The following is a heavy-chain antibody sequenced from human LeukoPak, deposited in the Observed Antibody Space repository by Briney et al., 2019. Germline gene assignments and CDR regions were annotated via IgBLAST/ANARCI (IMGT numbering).Heavy chain of an antibody. CDR3: ARVLVAATESDY. Sequence: ASVKVSCKASGYTFTGYYMHWVRQAPGQGLEWMGWINPNSGGTNYAQKFQGRVTMTRDTSISTAYMELSRLRSDDTAVYYCARVLVAATESDYWGQGTLVTVSS. CDR2: INPNSGGT. CDR1: GYTFTGYY. D-gene: IGHD2-15*01. J-gene: IGHJ4*02. V-gene: IGHV1-2*02.